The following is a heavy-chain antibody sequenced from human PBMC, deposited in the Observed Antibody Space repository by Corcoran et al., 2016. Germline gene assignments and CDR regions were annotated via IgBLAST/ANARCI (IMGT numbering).Heavy chain of an antibody. CDR3: ARGGGSLPMTTVTTRFDP. CDR2: IIPIFGTA. CDR1: GGTFSSYA. Sequence: QVQLVQSGAEVKKPGSSVKVSCKASGGTFSSYAISWVRQAPGQGLEWMGGIIPIFGTANYAQKFQGRVTITADKSTSTAYMELSSLRSEDTAVYYCARGGGSLPMTTVTTRFDPWGQGTLVTVSS. J-gene: IGHJ5*02. D-gene: IGHD4-4*01. V-gene: IGHV1-69*06.